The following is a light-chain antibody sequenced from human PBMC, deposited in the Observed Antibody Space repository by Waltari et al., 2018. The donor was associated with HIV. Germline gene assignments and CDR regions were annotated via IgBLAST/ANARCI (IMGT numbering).Light chain of an antibody. CDR1: GLGYKN. V-gene: IGLV3-1*01. Sequence: SYDLSQPPSVSVSPGQTASITCSGDGLGYKNDFWYQQKPGQSPVLVIYQDNRRPPGIPERISGSNSGNTATLTISGTQAMDEADYYCQAWDRSVVVFGGGTKVTVL. J-gene: IGLJ2*01. CDR3: QAWDRSVVV. CDR2: QDN.